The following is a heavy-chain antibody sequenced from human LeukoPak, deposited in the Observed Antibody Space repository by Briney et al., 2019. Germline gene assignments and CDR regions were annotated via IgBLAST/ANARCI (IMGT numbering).Heavy chain of an antibody. J-gene: IGHJ6*02. D-gene: IGHD3-10*01. Sequence: PGGSLRLSCAASGFTFSSYAMSWVRQAPGKGLEWVAVISYDGSNKYYADSVKGRFTISRDNSKNTLYLQMNSLRAEDTAVYYCVKDRGTMVRGVSYYYYYGMDVWGQGTTVTVSS. CDR2: ISYDGSNK. CDR3: VKDRGTMVRGVSYYYYYGMDV. CDR1: GFTFSSYA. V-gene: IGHV3-30*18.